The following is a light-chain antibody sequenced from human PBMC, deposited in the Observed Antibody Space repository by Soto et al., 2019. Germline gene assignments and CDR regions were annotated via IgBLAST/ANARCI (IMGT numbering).Light chain of an antibody. Sequence: DIQMTQSPSTLSASVGDRVTITCRASQRINGWLAWYQKKPGEAPKLLIYDASNLQSGVPSRFSGSGSGTEFTLTISSLQPDDLATYYCQETNYHTFGQGTKLEIK. V-gene: IGKV1-5*01. CDR1: QRINGW. J-gene: IGKJ2*01. CDR3: QETNYHT. CDR2: DAS.